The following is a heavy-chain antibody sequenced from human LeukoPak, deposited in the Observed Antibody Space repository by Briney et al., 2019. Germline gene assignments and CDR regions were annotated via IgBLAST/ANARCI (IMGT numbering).Heavy chain of an antibody. CDR2: IYYSGST. V-gene: IGHV4-59*01. J-gene: IGHJ3*02. CDR3: ARLNTTHYDFWSGYYIDAFDI. D-gene: IGHD3-3*01. CDR1: GGSFSGYY. Sequence: SETLSLTCAVYGGSFSGYYWSWIRQPPGKGLEWIGYIYYSGSTNYNPSLKSRVTISVDTSKNQFSLKLSSVTAADTAVYYCARLNTTHYDFWSGYYIDAFDIWGQGTMVTVSS.